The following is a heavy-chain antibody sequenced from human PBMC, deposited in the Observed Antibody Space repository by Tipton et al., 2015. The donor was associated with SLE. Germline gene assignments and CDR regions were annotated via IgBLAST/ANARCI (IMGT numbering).Heavy chain of an antibody. D-gene: IGHD3-3*01. CDR2: INHSGST. CDR3: ARAVAIFGGVNRGYYMDV. CDR1: GGSFSGYY. J-gene: IGHJ6*03. Sequence: TLSLTCAVYGGSFSGYYWSWIRQPPGKGLEWIGEINHSGSTNYNPSLKSRVTISVDTSKNQFSLKLSSVTAADTAVYYCARAVAIFGGVNRGYYMDVWGKGTTVTVSS. V-gene: IGHV4-34*01.